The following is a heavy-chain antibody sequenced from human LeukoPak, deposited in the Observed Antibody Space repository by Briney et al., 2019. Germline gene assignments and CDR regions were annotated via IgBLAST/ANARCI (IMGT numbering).Heavy chain of an antibody. D-gene: IGHD3-10*01. CDR2: MNPNSGNT. J-gene: IGHJ6*03. CDR1: GYTFTSYD. Sequence: ASVKVSCKASGYTFTSYDINWVRQATGQGLGWMGWMNPNSGNTGYAQKFQGRVTMTRNTSISTAYMELSSLRSEDTAVYYCARPFFGSGNYYYYYYYYMDVWGKGTTVTISS. CDR3: ARPFFGSGNYYYYYYYYMDV. V-gene: IGHV1-8*01.